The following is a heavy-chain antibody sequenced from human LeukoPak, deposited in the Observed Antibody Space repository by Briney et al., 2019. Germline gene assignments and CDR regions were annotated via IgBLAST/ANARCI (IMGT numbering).Heavy chain of an antibody. J-gene: IGHJ4*02. CDR1: GGSINNYY. CDR2: VYYNGLT. V-gene: IGHV4-59*08. CDR3: ARYCNDGTCFSKALDY. Sequence: SETLSLTCTVSGGSINNYYWSWIRQPPGGGLEWIGYVYYNGLTRYNPSLNSRVTISVDTSKNQFSLKVNSVTAADTAIYYCARYCNDGTCFSKALDYWGQGILATVSS. D-gene: IGHD2-15*01.